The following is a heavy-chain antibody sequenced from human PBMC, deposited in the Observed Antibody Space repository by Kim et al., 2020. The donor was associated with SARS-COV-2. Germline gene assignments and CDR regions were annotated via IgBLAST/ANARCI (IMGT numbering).Heavy chain of an antibody. Sequence: GGSLRLSCATSGLTFRGSWMRWVRQAPGRGLEWVGRITSKDNGETTDYAAPVKGRFAISRDDSTTTLNLQMSSPKTEDTAEYYCATGPLDYWGPGT. CDR2: ITSKDNGETT. CDR3: ATGPLDY. V-gene: IGHV3-15*01. CDR1: GLTFRGSW. J-gene: IGHJ4*02.